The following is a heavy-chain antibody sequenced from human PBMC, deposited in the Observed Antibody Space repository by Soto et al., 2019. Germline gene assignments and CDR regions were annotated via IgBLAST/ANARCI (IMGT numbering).Heavy chain of an antibody. J-gene: IGHJ4*02. CDR2: ISFDGGNT. V-gene: IGHV3-30*03. CDR1: GFTFNNYG. D-gene: IGHD2-15*01. Sequence: PGGSLRLSCAASGFTFNNYGMHWVRQAPGKGLEWVVVISFDGGNTYYADSVKGRFTVSRDNSRNTLYLQMNSLRAEDTAVYYCARDLGGRRECWGQGTLVTVPS. CDR3: ARDLGGRREC.